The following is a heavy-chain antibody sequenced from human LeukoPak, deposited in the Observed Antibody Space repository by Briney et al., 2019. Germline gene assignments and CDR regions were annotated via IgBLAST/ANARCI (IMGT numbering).Heavy chain of an antibody. CDR2: INHSGST. Sequence: SETLSLTRAVYGGSFSGYYWSWIRQPPGKGLEWIGEINHSGSTNYNPSLKSRVTISVDTSKNQFSLKLSSVTAADTAAYYCARGRGGYSYGQVDYWGQGTLVTVSS. V-gene: IGHV4-34*01. J-gene: IGHJ4*02. D-gene: IGHD5-18*01. CDR3: ARGRGGYSYGQVDY. CDR1: GGSFSGYY.